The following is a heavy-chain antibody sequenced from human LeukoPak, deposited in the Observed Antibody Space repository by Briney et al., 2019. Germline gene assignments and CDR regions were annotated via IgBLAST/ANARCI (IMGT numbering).Heavy chain of an antibody. CDR2: INPNSGGT. Sequence: ASVKVSCKASGYTFTSYYMHWVRQAAGQGLEWMGWINPNSGGTNYAQKYQGRVTMTRDTSITTAYMELSSLRSDDTAVYYCARDGHFDYWGQGTLVTVSS. CDR1: GYTFTSYY. CDR3: ARDGHFDY. J-gene: IGHJ4*02. V-gene: IGHV1-2*02.